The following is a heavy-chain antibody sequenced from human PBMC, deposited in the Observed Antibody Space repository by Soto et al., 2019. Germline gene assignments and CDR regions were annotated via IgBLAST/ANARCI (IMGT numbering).Heavy chain of an antibody. J-gene: IGHJ6*02. CDR3: ARVGAYYDFWSGYNYYYYGMDV. Sequence: PSETLSLTCTVFGGSISSYYWSWIRQPPGKGLEWIGYIYYSGSTNYNPSLKSRVTISVDTSKNQFSLKLSSVTAADTAVYYCARVGAYYDFWSGYNYYYYGMDVWGQGTTVTVSS. D-gene: IGHD3-3*01. CDR1: GGSISSYY. V-gene: IGHV4-59*01. CDR2: IYYSGST.